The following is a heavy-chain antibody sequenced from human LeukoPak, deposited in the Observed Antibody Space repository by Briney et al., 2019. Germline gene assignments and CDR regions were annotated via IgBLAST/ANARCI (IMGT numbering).Heavy chain of an antibody. J-gene: IGHJ4*02. CDR2: IYYSGST. V-gene: IGHV4-61*01. Sequence: SETLSLTCTVSGGSVSSGSYYWSWIRQPPGKGLEWIGYIYYSGSTNYNPSLKSRVTISVDTSKNQFSLKLSSVTAADTAVYYRAREGSGRPNWGQGTLVTVSS. D-gene: IGHD3-10*01. CDR1: GGSVSSGSYY. CDR3: AREGSGRPN.